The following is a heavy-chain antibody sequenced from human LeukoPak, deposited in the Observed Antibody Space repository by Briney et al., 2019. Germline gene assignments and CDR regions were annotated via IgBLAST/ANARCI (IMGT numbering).Heavy chain of an antibody. CDR1: GFTFSSYA. CDR3: AKVVSGYIDY. J-gene: IGHJ4*02. D-gene: IGHD2-15*01. Sequence: GGSLRLSCAASGFTFSSYALSWVRQAPGKGLEWVSTIGGSGDSTYYADSVKGRFTISRDNSKNTLYLQMNSLRAEDTAVYYCAKVVSGYIDYWGQGTLVTVSS. V-gene: IGHV3-23*01. CDR2: IGGSGDST.